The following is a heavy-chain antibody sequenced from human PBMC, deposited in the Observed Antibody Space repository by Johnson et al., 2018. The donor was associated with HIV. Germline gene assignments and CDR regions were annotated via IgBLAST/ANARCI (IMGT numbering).Heavy chain of an antibody. CDR1: GFTLSDYY. CDR2: ISDSGSSI. Sequence: QVQLVESGGTLVKPGGSLRLSCAASGFTLSDYYMTWIRQAPGKGLEWVSYISDSGSSIYYAESVKGRFTISRDNAKNSLYLQMNSLRAEDTAVYYCARDCSAGVCYLGTDAFDIWGQGTTVTV. V-gene: IGHV3-11*04. J-gene: IGHJ3*02. CDR3: ARDCSAGVCYLGTDAFDI. D-gene: IGHD2-8*02.